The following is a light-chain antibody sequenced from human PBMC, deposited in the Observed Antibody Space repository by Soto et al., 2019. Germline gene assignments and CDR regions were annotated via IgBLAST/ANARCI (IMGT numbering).Light chain of an antibody. CDR1: SSDVGGYNS. CDR2: GVS. J-gene: IGLJ1*01. CDR3: SSFISSTTLALCV. V-gene: IGLV2-14*03. Sequence: QSALTQPASVSGSPGQSITISCTGTSSDVGGYNSVSWYQQHPGKAPKLMIYGVSNRPSGISNRFSVSKSGNTASLTISGLQTEDEADYYCSSFISSTTLALCVFGTGTKLTVL.